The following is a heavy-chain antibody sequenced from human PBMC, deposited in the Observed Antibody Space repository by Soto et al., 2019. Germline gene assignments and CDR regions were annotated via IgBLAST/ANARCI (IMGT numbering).Heavy chain of an antibody. J-gene: IGHJ4*02. CDR2: ISSSGSYI. Sequence: GGSLRLSCAASGFTFSSYSMNWVRQAPGKGLEWVSSISSSGSYIYYADSVKGRFTISRDNAKNSLYLQMNSLRAEDTAVYYCARESSGSGLTDWGQGTLVTVSS. CDR1: GFTFSSYS. D-gene: IGHD3-16*01. V-gene: IGHV3-21*01. CDR3: ARESSGSGLTD.